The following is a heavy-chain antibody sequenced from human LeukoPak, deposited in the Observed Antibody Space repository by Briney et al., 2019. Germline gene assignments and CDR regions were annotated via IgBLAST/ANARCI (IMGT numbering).Heavy chain of an antibody. CDR3: TTDYCSDGSCPGAFDM. D-gene: IGHD2-15*01. CDR1: GFTFSDAW. J-gene: IGHJ3*02. Sequence: PGGSLRLSCVASGFTFSDAWMSWVRHAPGKGLEWVARIRSRTEGGTADYAAPVKGRFTISRDDSENTLSLQMNSLKSEDTAVYYCTTDYCSDGSCPGAFDMWGQGTMVTVSS. CDR2: IRSRTEGGTA. V-gene: IGHV3-15*01.